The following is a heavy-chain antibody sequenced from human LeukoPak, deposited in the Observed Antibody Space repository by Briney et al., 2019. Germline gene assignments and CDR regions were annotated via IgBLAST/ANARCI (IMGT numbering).Heavy chain of an antibody. J-gene: IGHJ5*02. CDR2: IYHSGST. Sequence: PSETLSLTCTVSGGSINGYYWSWIRQPPGKGLEWIGYIYHSGSTNYNPSLKSRVTISVDTSKNQFSLKVTSVTAADAAVYYCARLTKLLTGYYPSPWGQGTLVTVSS. CDR3: ARLTKLLTGYYPSP. V-gene: IGHV4-59*08. D-gene: IGHD3-9*01. CDR1: GGSINGYY.